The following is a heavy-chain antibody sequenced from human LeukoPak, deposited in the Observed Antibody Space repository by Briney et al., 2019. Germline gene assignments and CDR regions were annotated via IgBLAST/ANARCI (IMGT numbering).Heavy chain of an antibody. CDR1: RFTFNTDT. V-gene: IGHV3-23*01. J-gene: IGHJ4*02. CDR3: AKDHYYDSSGYAPE. CDR2: ISGSGGST. D-gene: IGHD3-22*01. Sequence: GGSLRLSCAASRFTFNTDTMNWVRQAPGKGLEWVSAISGSGGSTYYADSVKGRFTISRDNSKNTLYLQMNSLRAEDTAVYYCAKDHYYDSSGYAPEWGQGTLVTVSS.